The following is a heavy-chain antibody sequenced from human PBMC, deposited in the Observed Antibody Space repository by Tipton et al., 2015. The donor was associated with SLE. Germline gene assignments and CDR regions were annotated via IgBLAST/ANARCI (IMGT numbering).Heavy chain of an antibody. J-gene: IGHJ4*02. V-gene: IGHV4-59*01. CDR3: ARDVGYDFWSGPAGFAT. CDR2: IYYSGGT. D-gene: IGHD3-3*01. CDR1: GGSISSYY. Sequence: TLSLTCTVSGGSISSYYWSWIRQPPGKGLEWIGYIYYSGGTNYNPSLKSRVTISVDASKNQFSLKLSSVTAADTAVYYCARDVGYDFWSGPAGFATWGQGTLVTVSS.